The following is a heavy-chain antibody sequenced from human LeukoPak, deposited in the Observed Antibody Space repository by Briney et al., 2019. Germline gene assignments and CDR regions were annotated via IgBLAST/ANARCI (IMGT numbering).Heavy chain of an antibody. CDR3: ARGRIVGARNFDY. Sequence: TSETLSLTCAVYGGSLSGYYWSWIRQPPGKGLEWIGEINHSGSTNYNPSLKSRVTISVDTSKNQFSLKLSSVTAADTAVYYCARGRIVGARNFDYWGQGTLVTVSS. V-gene: IGHV4-34*01. J-gene: IGHJ4*02. CDR1: GGSLSGYY. CDR2: INHSGST. D-gene: IGHD1-26*01.